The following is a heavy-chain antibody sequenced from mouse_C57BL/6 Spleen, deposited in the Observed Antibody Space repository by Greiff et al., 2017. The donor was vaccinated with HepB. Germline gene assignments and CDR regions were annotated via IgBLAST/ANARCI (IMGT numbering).Heavy chain of an antibody. V-gene: IGHV6-3*01. J-gene: IGHJ3*01. CDR2: IRLKSDNYAT. D-gene: IGHD1-1*02. Sequence: EVKLLESGGGLVQPGGSMKLSCVASGFTFSNYWMNWVRQSPEKGLEWVAQIRLKSDNYATHYAESVKGRFTISRDDSKSSVYLQMNNLRAEDTGIYYCTLYGSAWFAYWGQGTLVTVSA. CDR3: TLYGSAWFAY. CDR1: GFTFSNYW.